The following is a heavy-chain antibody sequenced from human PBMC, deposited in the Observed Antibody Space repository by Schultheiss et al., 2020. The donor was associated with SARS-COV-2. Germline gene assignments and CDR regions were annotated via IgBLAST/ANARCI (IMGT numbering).Heavy chain of an antibody. CDR3: ATDRVGPTTDFDH. CDR1: GFTFSSYA. V-gene: IGHV3-NL1*01. D-gene: IGHD1-26*01. CDR2: IRGSGGNT. J-gene: IGHJ4*02. Sequence: GESLKISCAASGFTFSSYAMHWVRQAPGKGLEWVSVIRGSGGNTFYADSVKGRFTISRDNSKNTLYLQMNSLRAEDTAVYFCATDRVGPTTDFDHWGQGTLVTVSS.